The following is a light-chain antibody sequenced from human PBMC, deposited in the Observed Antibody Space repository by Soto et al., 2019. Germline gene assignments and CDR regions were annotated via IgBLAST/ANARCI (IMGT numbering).Light chain of an antibody. CDR2: GAS. CDR3: QQYGSSSYT. Sequence: EIVLTQSPGTLSLSPGERATLSCRASQSVSSSYLAWYQQTPGQAPRLLIYGASSRATGIPDRFSGSGSGTDFTRTISRLEPEDFAVYYCQQYGSSSYTFGQGTKLEIK. CDR1: QSVSSSY. V-gene: IGKV3-20*01. J-gene: IGKJ2*01.